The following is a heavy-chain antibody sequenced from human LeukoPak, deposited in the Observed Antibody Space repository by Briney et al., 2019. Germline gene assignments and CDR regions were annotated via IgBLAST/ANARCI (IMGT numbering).Heavy chain of an antibody. D-gene: IGHD3-9*01. CDR3: ARSLYDILTGYLFDY. CDR2: IYYSGST. V-gene: IGHV4-39*07. J-gene: IGHJ4*02. Sequence: PSETLSLTCTVSGGSISSYYWGWLRQPPGKGLEWIGSIYYSGSTYYNPSLKSRVTISVDTSKNQFSLKLSSVTAADTAVYYCARSLYDILTGYLFDYWGQGTLVTVSS. CDR1: GGSISSYY.